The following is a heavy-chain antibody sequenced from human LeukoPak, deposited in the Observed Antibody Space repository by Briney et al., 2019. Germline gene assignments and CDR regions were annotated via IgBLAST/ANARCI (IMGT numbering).Heavy chain of an antibody. J-gene: IGHJ4*02. D-gene: IGHD1-26*01. CDR2: ISSSSSTI. Sequence: GGSLRLSCAASGVTFSSYSMNWVRLAPGQGLEWVSYISSSSSTIYYADSVKGRFTISRDNAKNSRYLQMNSLRAEDTAVYYCARYGADWGQGTLVTVSS. V-gene: IGHV3-48*01. CDR1: GVTFSSYS. CDR3: ARYGAD.